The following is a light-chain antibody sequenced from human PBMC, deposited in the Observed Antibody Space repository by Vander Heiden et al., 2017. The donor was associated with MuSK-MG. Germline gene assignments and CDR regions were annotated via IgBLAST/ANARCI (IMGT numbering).Light chain of an antibody. CDR3: CSYAGTETWV. Sequence: QSALTQPRSVSGSPGQSVTISCTGTSSDVGGYNYVSWYQQHPGKAPKLMIYGVSKRPSGVPDRFSGSKSGNTASLTISGLQAEDEADYYCCSYAGTETWVFGGGTKLTVL. V-gene: IGLV2-11*01. CDR2: GVS. J-gene: IGLJ3*02. CDR1: SSDVGGYNY.